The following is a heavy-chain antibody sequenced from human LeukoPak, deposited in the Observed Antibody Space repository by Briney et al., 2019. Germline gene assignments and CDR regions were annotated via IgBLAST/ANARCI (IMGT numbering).Heavy chain of an antibody. CDR3: AKDQDIVVVPAGLDY. J-gene: IGHJ4*02. Sequence: GGSLRLSCAASGFTVSSNYMSWVRQAPGKGLEWVSVIYSGGSTYYADSVKGRFTISRDNSKNTLYLQMNSLRAEDTAVYYCAKDQDIVVVPAGLDYWGQGTLVTVSS. V-gene: IGHV3-53*05. CDR2: IYSGGST. D-gene: IGHD2-2*01. CDR1: GFTVSSNY.